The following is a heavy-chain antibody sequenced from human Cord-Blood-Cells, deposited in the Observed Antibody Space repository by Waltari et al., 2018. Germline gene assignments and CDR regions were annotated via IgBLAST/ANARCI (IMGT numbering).Heavy chain of an antibody. CDR3: ARWGDFWSGFDY. Sequence: EVQLVESGGGLIQPGGSLRLSCAASGFTVSSNSLSWVRQAPGKGLEWVSVIYSGGSTYYADSVKGRFTISRDNSKNTLYLQMNSLRAEDTAVYYCARWGDFWSGFDYWGQGTLVTVSS. CDR1: GFTVSSNS. V-gene: IGHV3-53*01. D-gene: IGHD3-3*01. J-gene: IGHJ4*02. CDR2: IYSGGST.